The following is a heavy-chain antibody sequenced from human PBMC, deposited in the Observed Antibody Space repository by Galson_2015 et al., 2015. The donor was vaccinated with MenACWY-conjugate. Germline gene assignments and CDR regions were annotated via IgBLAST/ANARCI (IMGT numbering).Heavy chain of an antibody. CDR3: ARGGQGLAAAEDNWFDP. V-gene: IGHV3-74*03. Sequence: SLRLSCADSEVSFTNSWMHWVRQAPGKGLVWVSRINSDGSSTTYADSVKGRFTISRDNAKNTLYLQMNSLRGEDTAVYCCARGGQGLAAAEDNWFDPWGQGTLVTVST. J-gene: IGHJ5*02. D-gene: IGHD6-13*01. CDR2: INSDGSST. CDR1: EVSFTNSW.